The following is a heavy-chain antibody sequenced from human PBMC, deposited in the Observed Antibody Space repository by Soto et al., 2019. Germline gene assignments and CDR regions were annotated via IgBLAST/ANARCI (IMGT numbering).Heavy chain of an antibody. Sequence: PSETMSVTCTVAGGTINSGDGYWSWIRQPPGKGLEWIGYIYYSGSTYYNPSLKSRITISVDTSKNQFSLKLSSVTAADTAVYYCARDWYYSDSTGYYHDVFDIWGQGTMVTVSS. CDR3: ARDWYYSDSTGYYHDVFDI. CDR2: IYYSGST. D-gene: IGHD3-22*01. CDR1: GGTINSGDGY. V-gene: IGHV4-30-4*01. J-gene: IGHJ3*02.